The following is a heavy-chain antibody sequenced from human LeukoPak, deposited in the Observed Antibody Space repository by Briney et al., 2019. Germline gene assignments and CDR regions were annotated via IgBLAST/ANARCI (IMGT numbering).Heavy chain of an antibody. CDR2: IGGSGDRT. D-gene: IGHD5-24*01. Sequence: GGSLRLSCAASGFTFSIYGMNWVRQSPGKGLEWVSGIGGSGDRTYYADSVKGRFSISRDNSKNTLYLQIDSLRVEDTAVYYCAKDMRMASFEHWGRGTQVTVSS. CDR1: GFTFSIYG. CDR3: AKDMRMASFEH. V-gene: IGHV3-23*01. J-gene: IGHJ4*02.